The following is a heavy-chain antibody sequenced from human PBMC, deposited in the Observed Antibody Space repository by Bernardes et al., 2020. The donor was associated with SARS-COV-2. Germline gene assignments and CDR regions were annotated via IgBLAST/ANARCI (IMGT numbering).Heavy chain of an antibody. V-gene: IGHV5-51*01. J-gene: IGHJ4*02. CDR2: IYPGDSDT. Sequence: GESLKISCKASGYTFSTHWIGWVRQMPGTGLEWMGIIYPGDSDTRYSPSFQGQVTISADKSITTAYLQWSSLEALDTAMYYCIRLREYESSGYHHFDYWGQGTLATVSS. D-gene: IGHD3-22*01. CDR3: IRLREYESSGYHHFDY. CDR1: GYTFSTHW.